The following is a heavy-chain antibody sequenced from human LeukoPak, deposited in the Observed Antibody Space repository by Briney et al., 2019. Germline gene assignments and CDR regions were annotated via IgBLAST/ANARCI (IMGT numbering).Heavy chain of an antibody. CDR2: IHISGRT. Sequence: SETLSLTCHISGPSMNIYYWNWVRQSAGEAMEFIGRIHISGRTYNSPSLKSRVTMSLDTSKSLFSLNLKSVTAADTAVYYCVMTSTGVRDKFDFWGQGTLVTVSS. V-gene: IGHV4-4*07. CDR3: VMTSTGVRDKFDF. CDR1: GPSMNIYY. J-gene: IGHJ4*02. D-gene: IGHD3-10*01.